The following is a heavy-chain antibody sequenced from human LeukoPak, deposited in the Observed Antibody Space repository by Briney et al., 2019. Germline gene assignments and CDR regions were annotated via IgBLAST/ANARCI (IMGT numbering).Heavy chain of an antibody. J-gene: IGHJ4*02. CDR1: GFTFSSYA. CDR2: ISYDGSNK. Sequence: GGSLLLSCAASGFTFSSYAMHWVRQAPGKGLEWVAVISYDGSNKYYADSVKGRFTISRDNSKNTLYLQMNSLRAEDTAVYYCAREYSYSSSCLDYWGQGTLVTVSS. V-gene: IGHV3-30*04. D-gene: IGHD6-13*01. CDR3: AREYSYSSSCLDY.